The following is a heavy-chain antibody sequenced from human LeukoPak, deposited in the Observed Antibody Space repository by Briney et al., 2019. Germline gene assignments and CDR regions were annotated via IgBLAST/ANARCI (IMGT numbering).Heavy chain of an antibody. CDR1: GFTFSRYS. Sequence: GGSLRLSCAASGFTFSRYSMNWVRQAPGKGLEWVSSISDTGYYIYYADSVKGRFTISRDNAKISLFLQMNNLRAEDTAVYYCANHLACGSTTCPSFDSWGQGTLVTVSS. V-gene: IGHV3-21*01. CDR2: ISDTGYYI. D-gene: IGHD2-2*01. CDR3: ANHLACGSTTCPSFDS. J-gene: IGHJ4*02.